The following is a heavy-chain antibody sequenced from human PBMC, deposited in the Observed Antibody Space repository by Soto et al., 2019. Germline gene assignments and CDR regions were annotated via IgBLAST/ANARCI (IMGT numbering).Heavy chain of an antibody. Sequence: QVQLVPSGAEVKKPGASVNVSCKASGYTFTVYYMHWVRPAPGQGLEWMGWINPKSGGTMYPQKFQGRVTMTWDTSISTAYMALTRLRSDDTAVYYCARDLAKGGGSAGFDYWGQGTLVTVSS. CDR2: INPKSGGT. D-gene: IGHD1-26*01. CDR1: GYTFTVYY. V-gene: IGHV1-2*02. J-gene: IGHJ4*02. CDR3: ARDLAKGGGSAGFDY.